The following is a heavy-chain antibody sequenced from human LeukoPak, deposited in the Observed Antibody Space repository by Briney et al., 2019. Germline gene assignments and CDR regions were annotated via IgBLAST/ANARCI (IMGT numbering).Heavy chain of an antibody. CDR3: AKALHYYDSSLLPFDY. Sequence: PGGSLRLSCAASEFSVGSNYMTWVRQAPGKGLEWVSFIYSGGSTYYADSVKGRFTISRDNSKNTLYLQMNSLRAEDTAVYYCAKALHYYDSSLLPFDYWGQGTLVTVSS. J-gene: IGHJ4*02. CDR2: IYSGGST. V-gene: IGHV3-53*01. CDR1: EFSVGSNY. D-gene: IGHD3-22*01.